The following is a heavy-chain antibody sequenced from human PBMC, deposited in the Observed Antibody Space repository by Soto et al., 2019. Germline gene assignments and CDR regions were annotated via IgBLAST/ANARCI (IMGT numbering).Heavy chain of an antibody. D-gene: IGHD2-15*01. V-gene: IGHV3-64D*06. Sequence: GGSLRLSCSASGFTFSSYAIHFFRQAPWKGLEYVSAISSNGGSTYYADSVKGRLTISRDNSKNTLYLQMSSLRAEDTAVYYCVKGRYGGSLFDYWGQGTLVTVSS. J-gene: IGHJ4*02. CDR3: VKGRYGGSLFDY. CDR1: GFTFSSYA. CDR2: ISSNGGST.